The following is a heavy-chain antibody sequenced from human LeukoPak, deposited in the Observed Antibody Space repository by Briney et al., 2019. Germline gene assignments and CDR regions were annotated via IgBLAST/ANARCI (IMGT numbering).Heavy chain of an antibody. Sequence: GGSLRLSCSASGFRFSAYAMHWVRQAPGKGLEYVPAISPNGDNTYYADSVRGRFSISRDNTKNTLYLQMNSLRPEDTAVYYCVPKGNEGYWGQGTLVTVSS. D-gene: IGHD1-1*01. V-gene: IGHV3-64D*06. CDR2: ISPNGDNT. CDR3: VPKGNEGY. J-gene: IGHJ4*02. CDR1: GFRFSAYA.